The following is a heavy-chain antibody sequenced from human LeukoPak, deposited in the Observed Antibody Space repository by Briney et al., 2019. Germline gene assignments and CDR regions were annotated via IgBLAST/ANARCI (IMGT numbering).Heavy chain of an antibody. CDR3: ARGSGLEALDY. CDR2: IYYSGST. J-gene: IGHJ4*02. Sequence: PSETLSLTCTVSGGSISSYYWSWIRQPPGKGLEWIGYIYYSGSTNYNPSLKSRVTISVDTSKNQFSLKLSSVTAADTAVYYCARGSGLEALDYWGQGTLVTVSS. D-gene: IGHD3-3*01. CDR1: GGSISSYY. V-gene: IGHV4-59*12.